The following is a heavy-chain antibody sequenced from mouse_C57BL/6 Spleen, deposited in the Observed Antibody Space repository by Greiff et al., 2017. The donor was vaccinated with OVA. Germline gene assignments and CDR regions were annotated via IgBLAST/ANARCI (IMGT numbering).Heavy chain of an antibody. CDR1: GYSFTGYY. CDR2: INPSTGGT. CDR3: ARSLFDY. D-gene: IGHD6-2*01. J-gene: IGHJ2*01. V-gene: IGHV1-42*01. Sequence: EVQGVESGPELVKPGASVKISCKASGYSFTGYYMNWVKQSPEKSLEWIGEINPSTGGTTYNQKFKAKATLTVDKSSSTAYMQLKSLTSEDSAVYYCARSLFDYWGQGTTLTVSS.